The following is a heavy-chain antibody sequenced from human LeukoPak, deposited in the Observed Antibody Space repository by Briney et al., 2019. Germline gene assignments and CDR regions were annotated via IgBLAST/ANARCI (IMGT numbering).Heavy chain of an antibody. Sequence: ASVKVSCKASGYTFTSYGISWVRQAPGQGLEWMGCISAYNGNTNYAQKLQGRVTMTTDTSTSTAYMELRSLRSDDTAVYYCAKVRGQQRLGGVFDYWGQGTLVTVSS. CDR2: ISAYNGNT. CDR3: AKVRGQQRLGGVFDY. J-gene: IGHJ4*02. V-gene: IGHV1-18*01. D-gene: IGHD6-25*01. CDR1: GYTFTSYG.